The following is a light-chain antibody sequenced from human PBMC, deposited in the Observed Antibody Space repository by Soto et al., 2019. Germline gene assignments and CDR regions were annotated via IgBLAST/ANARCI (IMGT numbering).Light chain of an antibody. CDR2: DAS. CDR3: QKRNVWPQIT. J-gene: IGKJ5*01. V-gene: IGKV3-11*01. CDR1: QSIRTS. Sequence: VLTQSPATLSLSPVERATLSCMASQSIRTSLAWYQQKPGQAPRLVIFDASNRANGVPDRFGGSGSGTDFTLTINSLEPEDFAVYYCQKRNVWPQITCGQGTRREIK.